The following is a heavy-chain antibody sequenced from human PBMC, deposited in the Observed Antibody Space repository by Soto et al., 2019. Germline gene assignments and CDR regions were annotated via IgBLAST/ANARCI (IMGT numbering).Heavy chain of an antibody. D-gene: IGHD2-21*02. CDR1: GFTFSSYS. J-gene: IGHJ3*02. V-gene: IGHV3-48*01. CDR3: ARYIVVVTATYAFDI. CDR2: ISSSSTI. Sequence: PGGSLRLSCAASGFTFSSYSMNWVRQAPGKGLEWVSYISSSSTIYYADSVKGRFTISRDNAKNTLYLQMNSLRAEDTAVYYCARYIVVVTATYAFDIWGQGTMVTVSS.